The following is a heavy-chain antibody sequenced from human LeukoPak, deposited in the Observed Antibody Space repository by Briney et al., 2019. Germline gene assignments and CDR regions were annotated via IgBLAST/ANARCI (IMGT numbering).Heavy chain of an antibody. J-gene: IGHJ4*02. CDR2: IYTSGST. CDR1: GGSISSGSYY. CDR3: AREEDDSSGYYY. V-gene: IGHV4-61*02. Sequence: SETLSLTCTVSGGSISSGSYYWSWIRQPAGKGLEWIGRIYTSGSTNYNPSLKSRVTISVDTSKNQFSLKLSSVTAADTAVYYCAREEDDSSGYYYWGQGTLVTVSS. D-gene: IGHD3-22*01.